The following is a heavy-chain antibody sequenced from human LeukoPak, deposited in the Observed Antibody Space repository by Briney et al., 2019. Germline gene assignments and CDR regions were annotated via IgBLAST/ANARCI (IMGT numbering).Heavy chain of an antibody. CDR2: IYSGGST. J-gene: IGHJ4*02. CDR3: ARAGYGPQQGY. D-gene: IGHD5-12*01. Sequence: GGSLRLSCAASGFTVSSNYMSWVRQAPGKGLEWVSVIYSGGSTYYADSVKGRFTISRDNSKNTLYLQMNSLRVEDTAVYYCARAGYGPQQGYWGQGTLVTVSS. CDR1: GFTVSSNY. V-gene: IGHV3-66*01.